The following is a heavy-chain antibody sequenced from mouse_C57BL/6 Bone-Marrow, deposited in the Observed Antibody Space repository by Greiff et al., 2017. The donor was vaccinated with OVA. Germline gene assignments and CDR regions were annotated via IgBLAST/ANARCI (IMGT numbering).Heavy chain of an antibody. V-gene: IGHV14-4*01. J-gene: IGHJ1*03. CDR1: GFNIKDDY. Sequence: EVQVVESGAELVRPGASVKLSCTASGFNIKDDYMHWVKQRPEQGLEWIGWIDPENGDTEYASKFQGKATITADTSSNTAYLQLSSLTSEDTAVYYCTTRVITTVVAHWYFDVWGTGTTVTVSS. D-gene: IGHD1-1*01. CDR3: TTRVITTVVAHWYFDV. CDR2: IDPENGDT.